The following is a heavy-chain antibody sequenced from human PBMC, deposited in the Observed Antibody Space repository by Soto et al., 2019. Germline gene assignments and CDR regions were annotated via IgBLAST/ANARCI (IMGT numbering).Heavy chain of an antibody. D-gene: IGHD6-13*01. CDR2: INPSGGST. CDR3: ARQIRPAPAAADYYYYGMDV. Sequence: GASVKVSCKASGYTFTSYYMHWVRQAPGQGLEWMGIINPSGGSTSYAQKFQGRVTMTRDTSTSTVYMELSSLRSEDTAVYYCARQIRPAPAAADYYYYGMDVWGQGTTVTVSS. J-gene: IGHJ6*02. CDR1: GYTFTSYY. V-gene: IGHV1-46*01.